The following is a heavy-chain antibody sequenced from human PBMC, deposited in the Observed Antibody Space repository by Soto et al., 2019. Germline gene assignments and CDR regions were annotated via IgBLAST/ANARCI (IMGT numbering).Heavy chain of an antibody. V-gene: IGHV3-23*01. CDR3: AKSLGITGTPFDY. Sequence: VGSLRLSCAASGFTFSSYAMSWVRQAPGKGLEWVSAISGSGGSTYYADSVKGRFTISRDNSKNTLYLQMNSLRAEDTAVYYCAKSLGITGTPFDYWGQGTLVTVSS. CDR1: GFTFSSYA. D-gene: IGHD1-20*01. J-gene: IGHJ4*02. CDR2: ISGSGGST.